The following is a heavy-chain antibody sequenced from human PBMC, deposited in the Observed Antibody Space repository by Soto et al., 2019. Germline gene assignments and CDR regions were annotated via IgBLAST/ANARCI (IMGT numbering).Heavy chain of an antibody. CDR1: GGSISSSSYY. V-gene: IGHV4-39*01. D-gene: IGHD4-17*01. CDR3: AVLGDYGDYATVDY. CDR2: IYYSGST. Sequence: SETLSLTCTVSGGSISSSSYYWGWIRQPPGKGLEWIGSIYYSGSTYYNPSLKSRVTISVDTSKNQFSLKLSSVTAADTAVYYCAVLGDYGDYATVDYWGQGTLVTVSS. J-gene: IGHJ4*02.